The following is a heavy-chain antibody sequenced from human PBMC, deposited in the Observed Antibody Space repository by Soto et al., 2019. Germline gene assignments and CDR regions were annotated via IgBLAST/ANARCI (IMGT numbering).Heavy chain of an antibody. Sequence: QITLKESGPTLVKPTQTLTLTCTFSGFSLSTSGVGVXWXXXXXXXXXXXXXLIYWDDDKRYSPSLKSRLTITKDTSKNQVVLTMTNMDPVDTATYYCAHRLRDYGDYVGLDAFDIWGQGTMVTVSS. CDR1: GFSLSTSGVG. D-gene: IGHD4-17*01. CDR3: AHRLRDYGDYVGLDAFDI. V-gene: IGHV2-5*02. J-gene: IGHJ3*02. CDR2: IYWDDDK.